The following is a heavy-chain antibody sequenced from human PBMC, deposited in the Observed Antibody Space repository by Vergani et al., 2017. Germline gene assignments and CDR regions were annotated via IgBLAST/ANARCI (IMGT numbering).Heavy chain of an antibody. CDR2: IIPIFGTA. D-gene: IGHD3-3*01. CDR3: ARDPTYDFWSGSGATFDP. Sequence: QVQLVQSGAEVKKPGSSVKVSCKASGGTFSSYAISWVRQAPGQGLEWMGGIIPIFGTANYAQKFQGRVTITADESTSTAYMELRSLRSDDTAVYYCARDPTYDFWSGSGATFDPWGQGTLVTVSS. CDR1: GGTFSSYA. V-gene: IGHV1-69*01. J-gene: IGHJ5*02.